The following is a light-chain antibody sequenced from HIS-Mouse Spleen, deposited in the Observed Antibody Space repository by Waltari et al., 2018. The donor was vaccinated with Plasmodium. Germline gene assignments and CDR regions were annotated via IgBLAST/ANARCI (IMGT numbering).Light chain of an antibody. CDR3: QQYYSYPLT. CDR2: AAS. V-gene: IGKV1-8*01. Sequence: AIRMTQSPSSFSASTGDRVTITCRASPGISRYLAWYQQKPGQAPKLLIYAASTLQSGVPSRFSGSGSGTDFTLTISCLQSEDFATYYCQQYYSYPLTFGGGTKVEIK. J-gene: IGKJ4*01. CDR1: PGISRY.